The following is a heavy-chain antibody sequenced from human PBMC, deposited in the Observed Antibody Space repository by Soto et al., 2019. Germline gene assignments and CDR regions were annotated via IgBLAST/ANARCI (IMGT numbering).Heavy chain of an antibody. J-gene: IGHJ6*02. Sequence: QVQLQESGPGLVRPSGTLSLTCAVSGGSISSGNWWSWVRQSPGKGLEWIGEIFHSGSTNYNPSLKSRVTMSVDKSKNQFSLKLSSVTAADTALYYCPAERGEGYGMDVWGQGTTVTVSS. CDR2: IFHSGST. CDR3: PAERGEGYGMDV. CDR1: GGSISSGNW. V-gene: IGHV4-4*02.